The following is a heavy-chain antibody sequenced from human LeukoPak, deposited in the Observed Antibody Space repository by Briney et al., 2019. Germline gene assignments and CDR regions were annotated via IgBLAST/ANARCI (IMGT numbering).Heavy chain of an antibody. J-gene: IGHJ6*03. Sequence: GGSLRLSCAASGFTFSSYAMSWVRQAPGKGLEWVSAISGSGGSTYYADSVKGRFTISRDNSKNTLYLQMNSLRAEDTAVYYCAKGGNVVVIAIRKYYYYYMDVWGKGTTVIVSS. CDR2: ISGSGGST. CDR3: AKGGNVVVIAIRKYYYYYMDV. V-gene: IGHV3-23*01. CDR1: GFTFSSYA. D-gene: IGHD2-21*01.